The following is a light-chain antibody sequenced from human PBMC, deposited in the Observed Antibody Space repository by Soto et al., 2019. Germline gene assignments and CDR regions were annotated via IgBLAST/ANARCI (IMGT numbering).Light chain of an antibody. V-gene: IGKV3-11*01. Sequence: EIVLTQSPATLSLSPGERVTLSCRASQNVSTYLAWYQQKPGQAPRLLISDASDRATGIPARFSGSGSGTDFTLTISSLEPEDFAVYYCQQRTNWLTFGPGTKVDIK. CDR1: QNVSTY. J-gene: IGKJ3*01. CDR3: QQRTNWLT. CDR2: DAS.